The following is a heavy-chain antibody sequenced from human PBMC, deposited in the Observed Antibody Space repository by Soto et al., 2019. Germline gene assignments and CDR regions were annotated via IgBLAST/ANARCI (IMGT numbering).Heavy chain of an antibody. CDR3: ASYFYGSGSYPMDV. CDR1: GGTFSSYT. V-gene: IGHV1-69*02. CDR2: IIAILGIA. Sequence: SVKVSCKASGGTFSSYTISWVRQAPGQGLEWMGRIIAILGIAKYSQKFQGRVTITRDTSASTAYMELSSLRSEDTAVYYCASYFYGSGSYPMDVWGKGTTVTVSS. J-gene: IGHJ6*04. D-gene: IGHD3-10*01.